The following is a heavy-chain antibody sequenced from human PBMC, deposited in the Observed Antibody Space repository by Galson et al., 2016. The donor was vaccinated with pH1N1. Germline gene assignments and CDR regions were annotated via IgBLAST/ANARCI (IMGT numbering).Heavy chain of an antibody. V-gene: IGHV3-23*01. CDR2: ISTSSGTT. CDR3: VKRPTAATGPFEY. Sequence: SLRLSCAASGFTFGDYAMRWVRQAPGKGLEYVSSISTSSGTTYYGDSVKGRFTISRDNSKNTLFLQMNSLRAEDTAVYYCVKRPTAATGPFEYWGQGTLVTVSS. CDR1: GFTFGDYA. D-gene: IGHD6-13*01. J-gene: IGHJ4*02.